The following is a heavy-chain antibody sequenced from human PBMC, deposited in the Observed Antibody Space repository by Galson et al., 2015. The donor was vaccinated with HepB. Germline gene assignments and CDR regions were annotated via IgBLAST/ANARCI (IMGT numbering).Heavy chain of an antibody. Sequence: SVKVSCKASGYTFTSYYMHWVRQAPGQGLEWMGIINPSGSSTSYAQKFQGRVTMTRDTSTSTVYMELSSLRSEDTAVYYCARGGYSSGWYPWALTENDYWGQGTLVTVSS. D-gene: IGHD6-19*01. J-gene: IGHJ4*02. CDR2: INPSGSST. CDR1: GYTFTSYY. V-gene: IGHV1-46*03. CDR3: ARGGYSSGWYPWALTENDY.